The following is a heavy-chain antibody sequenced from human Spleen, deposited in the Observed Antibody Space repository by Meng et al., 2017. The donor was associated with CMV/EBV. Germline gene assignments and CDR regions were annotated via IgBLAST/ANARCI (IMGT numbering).Heavy chain of an antibody. CDR1: GGSINSKNYY. V-gene: IGHV4-39*01. D-gene: IGHD5-18*01. J-gene: IGHJ4*02. Sequence: SETLSLTCSVSGGSINSKNYYWGWIRQPPGKGLEWIGSIYYGGSTYYKSSLKSRVTISVDTSKNQFSLKLTSVTAADTAVYYCATVNGFRRYSYDYWGQGTQVTVSS. CDR2: IYYGGST. CDR3: ATVNGFRRYSYDY.